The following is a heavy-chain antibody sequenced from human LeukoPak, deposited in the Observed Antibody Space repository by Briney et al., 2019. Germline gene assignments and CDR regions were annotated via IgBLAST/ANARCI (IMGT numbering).Heavy chain of an antibody. CDR2: ISAYYGNT. V-gene: IGHV1-18*04. CDR1: GYNFKNYG. Sequence: ASVKVSCKASGYNFKNYGITWVRQAPGQGLEWMGWISAYYGNTNYAQNYQGRVTMTIDTSTSTAYMELSSLRSEDTAVYYCAREGGYCSGGSCSYFDYWGQGTLVTVSS. J-gene: IGHJ4*02. D-gene: IGHD2-15*01. CDR3: AREGGYCSGGSCSYFDY.